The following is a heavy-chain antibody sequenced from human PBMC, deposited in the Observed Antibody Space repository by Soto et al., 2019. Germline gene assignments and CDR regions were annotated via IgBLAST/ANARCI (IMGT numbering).Heavy chain of an antibody. V-gene: IGHV4-31*03. D-gene: IGHD3-22*01. Sequence: SETLSLTCTVSGGSISSGGYYWSWIRQHPGKGLEWIGYIYYSGITYYNPSLKSRVTISVDTSKNQFSLKLSSVTAADTAVYYCAGGQDYYDSLVSFDYGGQGPVVTV. CDR1: GGSISSGGYY. CDR2: IYYSGIT. CDR3: AGGQDYYDSLVSFDY. J-gene: IGHJ4*02.